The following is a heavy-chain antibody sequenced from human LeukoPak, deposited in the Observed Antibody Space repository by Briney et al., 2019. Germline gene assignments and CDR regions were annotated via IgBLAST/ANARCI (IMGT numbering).Heavy chain of an antibody. CDR2: ISYDGSNK. CDR1: GFTFSSYW. CDR3: ARERRIKQWLPRGFDY. D-gene: IGHD6-19*01. Sequence: QSGGSLRLSCAASGFTFSSYWMSWVRQAPGKGLEWVAVISYDGSNKYYADSVKGRFTISRDNSKNTLYLQMNSLRAEDTAVYYCARERRIKQWLPRGFDYWGQGTLVTVSS. J-gene: IGHJ4*02. V-gene: IGHV3-30-3*01.